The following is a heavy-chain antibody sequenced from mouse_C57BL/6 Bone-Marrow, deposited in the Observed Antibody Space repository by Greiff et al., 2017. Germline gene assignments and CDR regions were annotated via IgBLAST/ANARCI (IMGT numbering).Heavy chain of an antibody. Sequence: EVQLQQSGAELVKPGASVKLSCTASGFNIKDYYMHWVKQRPEQGLEWIGRIDPEDGETKYAPKFQGKATITADTSSNTAYLQVSSLTSEDTAVYYCAIHYYGSSHYYAMDYWGQGTSVTVSS. CDR1: GFNIKDYY. D-gene: IGHD1-1*01. CDR2: IDPEDGET. J-gene: IGHJ4*01. CDR3: AIHYYGSSHYYAMDY. V-gene: IGHV14-2*01.